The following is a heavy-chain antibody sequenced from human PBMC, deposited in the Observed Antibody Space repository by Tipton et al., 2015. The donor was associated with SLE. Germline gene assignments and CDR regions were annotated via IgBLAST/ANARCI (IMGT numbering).Heavy chain of an antibody. J-gene: IGHJ3*02. CDR2: INHDGST. D-gene: IGHD2-2*01. V-gene: IGHV4-34*01. CDR3: ARGRPHPDFTSSNCYDAFDI. Sequence: TLSLTCTVYGGSLRGYSWGWIRQPPGKGLEWIGEINHDGSTDHSPSLKSRVTISLDTSENHFSLNLYSVTAADTAVYSCARGRPHPDFTSSNCYDAFDIWGQGTMVTVSS. CDR1: GGSLRGYS.